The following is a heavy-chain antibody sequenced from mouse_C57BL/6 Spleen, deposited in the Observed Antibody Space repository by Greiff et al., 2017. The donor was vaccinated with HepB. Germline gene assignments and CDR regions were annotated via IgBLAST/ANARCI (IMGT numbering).Heavy chain of an antibody. CDR2: ISDGGSYT. CDR1: GFTFSSYA. Sequence: EVQGVESGGGLVKPGGSLKLSCAASGFTFSSYAMSWVRQTPEKRLEWVATISDGGSYTYYPDNVKGRFTISRDNAKNNLYLQMSHLKSEDTAMYYCARDGYYYGSRFAYWGQGTLVTVSA. J-gene: IGHJ3*01. CDR3: ARDGYYYGSRFAY. V-gene: IGHV5-4*01. D-gene: IGHD1-1*01.